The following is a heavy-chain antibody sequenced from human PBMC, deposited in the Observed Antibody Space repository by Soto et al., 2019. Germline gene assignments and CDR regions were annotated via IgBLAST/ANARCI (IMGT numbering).Heavy chain of an antibody. V-gene: IGHV1-8*01. D-gene: IGHD3-16*01. CDR1: GYTFTNYD. J-gene: IGHJ5*02. Sequence: QVQLVQSGAKVKKPGASVKVSCKASGYTFTNYDIHWVRQATGQGLEWMGWMNPESGNTGQSKQFQGRVTMTRDTSISTAYMEMTSLRSEDTAVYYCARGRFRRTWFDPWGQGTLVTVSS. CDR2: MNPESGNT. CDR3: ARGRFRRTWFDP.